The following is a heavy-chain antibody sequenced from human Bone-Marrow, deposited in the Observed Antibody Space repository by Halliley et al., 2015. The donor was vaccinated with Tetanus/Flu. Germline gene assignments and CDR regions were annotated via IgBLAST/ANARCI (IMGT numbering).Heavy chain of an antibody. CDR2: ITVYNANTDT. CDR3: ARQYNWNDGSGFDI. D-gene: IGHD1-20*01. Sequence: QVQLVQSGGEVKKPGASVTVSCQASGYTFSNYAITWVRQAPGQGLEWMGRITVYNANTDTKYAQRFQGRVTMTADTPASIAYMELTSLRSDDTALYYCARQYNWNDGSGFDIWGQGTRVTVSS. CDR1: GYTFSNYA. V-gene: IGHV1-18*04. J-gene: IGHJ3*02.